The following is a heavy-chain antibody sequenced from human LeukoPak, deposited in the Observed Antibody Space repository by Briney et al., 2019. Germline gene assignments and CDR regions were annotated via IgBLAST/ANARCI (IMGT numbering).Heavy chain of an antibody. V-gene: IGHV4-59*01. CDR3: ARSDQSGSGTYTEFDAFDI. CDR2: VYYSGST. D-gene: IGHD3-10*01. Sequence: SETLSLTCTVSGGSISRFYWSWIRQPPGKGLEWIGSVYYSGSTTYNPSLKSRVTMSLDTSKNQVSLKLSSVTAADSAVYYCARSDQSGSGTYTEFDAFDIWGQGTMVTVSP. J-gene: IGHJ3*02. CDR1: GGSISRFY.